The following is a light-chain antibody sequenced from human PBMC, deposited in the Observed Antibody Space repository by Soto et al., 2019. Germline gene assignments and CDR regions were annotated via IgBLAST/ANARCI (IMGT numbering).Light chain of an antibody. J-gene: IGLJ1*01. V-gene: IGLV1-44*01. Sequence: QSVLTQPPSVSGTPAQRVTISCSGSSSNIGSNTVNWYQQLPGTAPRLLMYSNNQRPSGVPDRFSGSKSGTSASLAISGLQSEDEADYYCGTWDDSLNGYVFGTGAKVTVL. CDR3: GTWDDSLNGYV. CDR1: SSNIGSNT. CDR2: SNN.